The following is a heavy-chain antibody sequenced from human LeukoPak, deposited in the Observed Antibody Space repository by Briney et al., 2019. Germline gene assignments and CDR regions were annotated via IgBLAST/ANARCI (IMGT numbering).Heavy chain of an antibody. CDR2: IYHSGST. Sequence: SETLSLTCTVSGYSISSGYYWGWIRPPPGKGLEGIGIIYHSGSTYYNPSLKSRVTISGDRAKNQLYLKLSTVTAADTAVYYCARDLASIVGATTKEWFDPWGQGTLVTVSS. J-gene: IGHJ5*02. V-gene: IGHV4-38-2*02. CDR1: GYSISSGYY. CDR3: ARDLASIVGATTKEWFDP. D-gene: IGHD1-26*01.